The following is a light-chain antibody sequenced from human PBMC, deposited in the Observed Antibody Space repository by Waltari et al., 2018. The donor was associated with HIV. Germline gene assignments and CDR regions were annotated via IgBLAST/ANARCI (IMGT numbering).Light chain of an antibody. CDR3: STYTKIDFLV. J-gene: IGLJ2*01. V-gene: IGLV2-14*01. CDR1: GPATF. Sequence: HSALTQPASVSGSPGQSVTISCSGAGPATFLSWYQQFPGQAPQLIIYGVSYRPSGISPRFSASQSGNTASLTISGLQSGDEADYYCSTYTKIDFLVFGSGTKLTVL. CDR2: GVS.